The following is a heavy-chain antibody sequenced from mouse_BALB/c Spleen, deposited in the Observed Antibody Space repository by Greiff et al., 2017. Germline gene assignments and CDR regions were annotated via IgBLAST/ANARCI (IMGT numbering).Heavy chain of an antibody. V-gene: IGHV1-47*01. D-gene: IGHD2-4*01. CDR1: GFTFTTYT. Sequence: VQLQQSGAELVTPGASVKMSCTAFGFTFTTYTIEWMSQNHGKSLEWIGNFHPYNDDTKYNEKIKGKAKLTDENSSRAVFLEISLLTSDAAVFYCCTSSDYEGYFDYWGQGTTLTVSS. CDR2: FHPYNDDT. CDR3: TSSDYEGYFDY. J-gene: IGHJ2*01.